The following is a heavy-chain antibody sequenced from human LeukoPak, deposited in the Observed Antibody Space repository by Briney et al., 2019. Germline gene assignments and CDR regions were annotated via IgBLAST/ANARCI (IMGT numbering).Heavy chain of an antibody. J-gene: IGHJ4*02. CDR3: ARDYYDSSGYYPRMGD. V-gene: IGHV1-69*13. Sequence: SVKVSCRASGGTFSSYAISWVRQAPGQGLEWMGGIIPIFGTANYAQKFQGRVTITADESTSTAYMELSSLRSEDTAVYYCARDYYDSSGYYPRMGDWGQGTLVTVSS. CDR2: IIPIFGTA. CDR1: GGTFSSYA. D-gene: IGHD3-22*01.